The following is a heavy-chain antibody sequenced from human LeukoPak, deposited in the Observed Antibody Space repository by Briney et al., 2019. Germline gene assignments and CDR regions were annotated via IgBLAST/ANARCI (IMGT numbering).Heavy chain of an antibody. J-gene: IGHJ1*01. D-gene: IGHD2-15*01. V-gene: IGHV4-34*01. CDR2: INHSGST. CDR1: GGSFSGYY. Sequence: SETLSLTCAVYGGSFSGYYWSWIRQPPGKGLEWIGEINHSGSTNYNPSLKSRVTISVDTSKNQFSLKLSSVTAADTAVYYCARESARVAKVGAARAEYFQHWGQGTLVTVSS. CDR3: ARESARVAKVGAARAEYFQH.